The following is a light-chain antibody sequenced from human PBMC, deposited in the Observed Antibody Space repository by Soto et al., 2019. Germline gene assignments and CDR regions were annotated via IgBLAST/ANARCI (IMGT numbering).Light chain of an antibody. CDR3: QSYDRSLRGYVV. J-gene: IGLJ2*01. CDR1: SSNIGAGYD. CDR2: GNI. Sequence: QSVLTQPPSVSGAPGQRVTISCTGSSSNIGAGYDVHWYQQFPGTAPKLLIYGNINRPSGVPDRFSGSKSGTSASLAITGLQAEDEADYYCQSYDRSLRGYVVFGGGTKLTVL. V-gene: IGLV1-40*01.